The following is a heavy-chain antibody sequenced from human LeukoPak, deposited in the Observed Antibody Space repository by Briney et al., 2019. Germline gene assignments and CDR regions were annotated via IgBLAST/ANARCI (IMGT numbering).Heavy chain of an antibody. CDR2: IYYSGST. CDR1: GGSISSSSYY. CDR3: ARLRSYYDILTGYTYYFDY. Sequence: SETLSLTCTVSGGSISSSSYYWGWIRQPPGKGLEWIGSIYYSGSTYYNPSLKSRATISVDTSKNQFSLKLSSVTAADTAVYYCARLRSYYDILTGYTYYFDYWGQGTLVTVSS. D-gene: IGHD3-9*01. J-gene: IGHJ4*02. V-gene: IGHV4-39*01.